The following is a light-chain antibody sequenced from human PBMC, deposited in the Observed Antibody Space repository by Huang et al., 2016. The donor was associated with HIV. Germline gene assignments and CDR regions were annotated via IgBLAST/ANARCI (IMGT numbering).Light chain of an antibody. CDR3: MQRLEFPSRT. CDR1: QSLLDTEDGNTY. V-gene: IGKV2-40*01. J-gene: IGKJ1*01. Sequence: DIVMTQTPLSLPVTPGGPASISCRSSQSLLDTEDGNTYLDWYVQKPGQHPQLLIHTRSYRASGVPGGFSGSGSDTDFTLKISRVEAEDVGVYYCMQRLEFPSRTFGQGTKVEI. CDR2: TRS.